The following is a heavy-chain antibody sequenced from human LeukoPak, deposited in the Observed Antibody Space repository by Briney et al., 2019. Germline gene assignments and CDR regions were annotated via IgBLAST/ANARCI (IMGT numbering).Heavy chain of an antibody. D-gene: IGHD6-13*01. CDR3: AREGAAACDY. CDR2: ISWNSGSI. V-gene: IGHV3-9*01. J-gene: IGHJ4*02. Sequence: PGGSLRLSCAASGFTFDDYAMHWVRQAPGKGLEWVSGISWNSGSIGYADSVKGRFTISRDNAKNSLYLQMNSLRAEDTAVYYCAREGAAACDYWGQGTLVTVSS. CDR1: GFTFDDYA.